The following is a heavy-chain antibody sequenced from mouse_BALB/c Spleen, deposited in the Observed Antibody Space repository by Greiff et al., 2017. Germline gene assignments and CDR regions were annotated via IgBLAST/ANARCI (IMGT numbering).Heavy chain of an antibody. J-gene: IGHJ4*01. D-gene: IGHD2-14*01. Sequence: EVKLMESGPELGKPGASVKISCKASGYSFTGYNMYWVKQSHRKSLEWIGYIDPYNGGTSYNQKSKGKATLTVDKSSSTAYMHLNSLTSEDSAIYYCARRGNYAMDYWGQGTSVTVSS. CDR3: ARRGNYAMDY. V-gene: IGHV1S135*01. CDR2: IDPYNGGT. CDR1: GYSFTGYN.